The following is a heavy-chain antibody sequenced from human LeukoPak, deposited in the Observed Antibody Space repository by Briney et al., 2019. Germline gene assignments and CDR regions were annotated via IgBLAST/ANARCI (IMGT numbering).Heavy chain of an antibody. CDR3: ATTDYGGNSGYYYGMDV. J-gene: IGHJ6*02. Sequence: GESLKISCKGSGYSFTSYWIGWVRQMPGKGLAWMGIIYPGDSDTRYSPSFQGQVTISADKSISTAYLQWSSLKASDTAMYYCATTDYGGNSGYYYGMDVWGQGTTVTVSS. D-gene: IGHD4-17*01. V-gene: IGHV5-51*01. CDR2: IYPGDSDT. CDR1: GYSFTSYW.